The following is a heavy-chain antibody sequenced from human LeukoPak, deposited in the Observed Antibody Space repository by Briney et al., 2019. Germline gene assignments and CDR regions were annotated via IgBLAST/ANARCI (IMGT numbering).Heavy chain of an antibody. CDR3: ARDPGYGGNSGGVDY. V-gene: IGHV1-46*01. D-gene: IGHD4-23*01. J-gene: IGHJ4*02. Sequence: APVKVSCKASGYTFTSYYMHWVRQAPGQGLEWMGIIHPSGGSTSYAQKFQGRVTMTRDTSTSTVYMDLSSLRSEDTAAYYCARDPGYGGNSGGVDYWGQGTLVTVSS. CDR1: GYTFTSYY. CDR2: IHPSGGST.